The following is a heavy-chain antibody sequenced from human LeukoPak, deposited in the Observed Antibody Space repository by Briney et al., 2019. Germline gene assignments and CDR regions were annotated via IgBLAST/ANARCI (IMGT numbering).Heavy chain of an antibody. CDR1: GFTFRTYW. V-gene: IGHV3-74*01. Sequence: GGSLRLSCAASGFTFRTYWMHWVRQAPGKGLEWVSRVNSDASNTNYADSVKGRFTISKDNAKNTVYLQMNSPRGDDTAVYYCARGTIASTATDYWGQGTLVTVSS. J-gene: IGHJ4*02. CDR3: ARGTIASTATDY. CDR2: VNSDASNT. D-gene: IGHD6-13*01.